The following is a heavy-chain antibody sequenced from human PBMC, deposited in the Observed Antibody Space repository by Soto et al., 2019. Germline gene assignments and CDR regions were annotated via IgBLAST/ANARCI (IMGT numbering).Heavy chain of an antibody. CDR3: ARDRGPYYDFWSGYSDAFDI. J-gene: IGHJ3*02. CDR1: GFTFSSYS. D-gene: IGHD3-3*01. Sequence: GGSLRLSCAASGFTFSSYSMNWVRQAPGKGLEWVSYISSSSSTIYYADSVKGRFTISRDNAKNSLYLQMNSLRDEDTAVYYCARDRGPYYDFWSGYSDAFDIWGQGTTVTVSS. CDR2: ISSSSSTI. V-gene: IGHV3-48*02.